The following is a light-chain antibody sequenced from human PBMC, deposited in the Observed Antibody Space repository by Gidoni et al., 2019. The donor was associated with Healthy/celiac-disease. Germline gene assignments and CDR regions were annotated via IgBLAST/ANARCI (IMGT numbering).Light chain of an antibody. CDR3: SSYTSSSPLL. Sequence: QSALTQPASVSGSPGQSITISCTGTSSDVGGYNYVSWYQQHPGKAPKLMIYDVSNRPSGVSNRVSGSKSGNTASLTISGLQAEDEADYYCSSYTSSSPLLFGGGTKLTVL. CDR2: DVS. J-gene: IGLJ2*01. V-gene: IGLV2-14*03. CDR1: SSDVGGYNY.